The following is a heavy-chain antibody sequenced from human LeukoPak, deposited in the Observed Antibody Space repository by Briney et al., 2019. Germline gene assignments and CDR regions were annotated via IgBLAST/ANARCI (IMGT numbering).Heavy chain of an antibody. Sequence: GGSLRLSCAASGFTFDDYAMHWVRQAPGKGLEWVSGISWNSGSIGYADSVKGRFTISRDNAKNSLYLQMNSLRAEDTALYYCAKGTSIAAAGSNRYNWFDPWGQGTLVTVSS. CDR2: ISWNSGSI. J-gene: IGHJ5*02. V-gene: IGHV3-9*01. D-gene: IGHD6-13*01. CDR1: GFTFDDYA. CDR3: AKGTSIAAAGSNRYNWFDP.